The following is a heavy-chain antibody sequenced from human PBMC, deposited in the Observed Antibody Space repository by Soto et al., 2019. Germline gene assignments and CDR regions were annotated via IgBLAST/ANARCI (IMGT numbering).Heavy chain of an antibody. CDR1: GFTFGDYA. D-gene: IGHD3-22*01. V-gene: IGHV3-49*03. Sequence: GSLRLSCTASGFTFGDYAMSWFRQAPGKGLEWVGFIRSKAYGGTTEHAASVQGRFIISRDDSKSIAYVQMNSLKTEDTAGYYCTRSRQWLYDYYYGRDVGGQGTRVTVSS. CDR3: TRSRQWLYDYYYGRDV. J-gene: IGHJ6*02. CDR2: IRSKAYGGTT.